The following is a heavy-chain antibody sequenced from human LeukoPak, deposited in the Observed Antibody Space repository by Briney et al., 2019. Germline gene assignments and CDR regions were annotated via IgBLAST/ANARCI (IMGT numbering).Heavy chain of an antibody. CDR3: ARDRESSSKGHFDY. CDR1: GFTFSSYA. D-gene: IGHD2-15*01. V-gene: IGHV3-30-3*01. Sequence: PGRSLRLSCAASGFTFSSYAVHWVRQAPGKGLEWVAVISYDGSNKYYADSVKGRFTISRDNSKNTLYLQMNSLRAEDTAVYYCARDRESSSKGHFDYWGQGTLVTVSS. J-gene: IGHJ4*02. CDR2: ISYDGSNK.